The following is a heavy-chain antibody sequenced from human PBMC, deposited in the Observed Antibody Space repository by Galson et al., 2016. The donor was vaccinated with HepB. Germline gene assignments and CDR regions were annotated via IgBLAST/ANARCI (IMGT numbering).Heavy chain of an antibody. Sequence: SVKVSCKASGYTFTSYGISWVRQAPGQGLQWMGWISAYNGDTNYAQNLQGRVTLTTETSTSTAYMELRSLRSDDTAVYYCARESPFSLVGDFGSGSNCAYWGQGTLVTVSS. CDR1: GYTFTSYG. V-gene: IGHV1-18*01. D-gene: IGHD3-10*01. J-gene: IGHJ4*02. CDR3: ARESPFSLVGDFGSGSNCAY. CDR2: ISAYNGDT.